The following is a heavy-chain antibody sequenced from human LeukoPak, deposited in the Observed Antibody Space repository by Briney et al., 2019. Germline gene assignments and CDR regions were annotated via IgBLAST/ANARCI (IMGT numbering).Heavy chain of an antibody. CDR2: MNPNSGNT. CDR3: ATWDVDTAMVTDY. V-gene: IGHV1-8*01. CDR1: GYTFTSYD. J-gene: IGHJ4*02. D-gene: IGHD5-18*01. Sequence: EASVKVSCKASGYTFTSYDINWVRQATGQGLEWMGWMNPNSGNTGYAQKFQGRVTMTRNTSISTAYMELSSLRSEDTAVYYCATWDVDTAMVTDYWGQGTLVTVSS.